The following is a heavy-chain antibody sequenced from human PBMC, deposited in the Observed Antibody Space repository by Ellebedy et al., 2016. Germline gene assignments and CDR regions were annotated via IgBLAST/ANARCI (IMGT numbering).Heavy chain of an antibody. CDR1: GFTFSSYA. Sequence: GGSLRLSXAASGFTFSSYAMSWVRQAPGKGLEWVSAISGSGGSTYYADSVKGRFTISRDNSKNTLYLQMNSLRAEDTAVYYCAKVGAKGSGIGWFNPWGQGTLVTVSS. J-gene: IGHJ5*02. CDR2: ISGSGGST. CDR3: AKVGAKGSGIGWFNP. V-gene: IGHV3-23*01. D-gene: IGHD3-10*01.